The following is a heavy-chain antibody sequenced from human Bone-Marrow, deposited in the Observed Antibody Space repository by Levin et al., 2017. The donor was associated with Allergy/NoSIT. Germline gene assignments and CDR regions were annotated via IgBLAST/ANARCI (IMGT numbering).Heavy chain of an antibody. V-gene: IGHV4-39*07. CDR3: ARDVPYYYDNSGGGFDY. CDR2: VSHTGSP. D-gene: IGHD3-22*01. CDR1: GGSLSSNSYF. Sequence: SQTLSLTCTVSGGSLSSNSYFWGWIRQAPGKGLEWIGTVSHTGSPYYNPSLKSRVTVSVDTSKNQFSLRLASVTAADTAVYFCARDVPYYYDNSGGGFDYWGQGTLVTVSS. J-gene: IGHJ4*02.